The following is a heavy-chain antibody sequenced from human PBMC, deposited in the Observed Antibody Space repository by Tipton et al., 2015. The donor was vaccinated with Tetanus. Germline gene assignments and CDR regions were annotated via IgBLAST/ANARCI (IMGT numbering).Heavy chain of an antibody. Sequence: TLSLTCAVYGGSFSGYYWSWIRQPPGKGLEWIGEINHSGSTNYNPSLKSRVTISVDTSKNQFSLKLSSVTAADTAVYYCARVGQLWFRPGSSRFDPWGQGTLVTVSS. V-gene: IGHV4-34*01. CDR1: GGSFSGYY. J-gene: IGHJ5*02. CDR3: ARVGQLWFRPGSSRFDP. CDR2: INHSGST. D-gene: IGHD5-18*01.